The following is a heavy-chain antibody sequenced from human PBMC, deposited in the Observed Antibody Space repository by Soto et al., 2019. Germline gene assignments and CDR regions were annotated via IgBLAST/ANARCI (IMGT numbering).Heavy chain of an antibody. CDR3: AKAGYDFWSGYPYGMDV. CDR1: GFTFDDYA. V-gene: IGHV3-9*01. CDR2: ISWNSGSI. J-gene: IGHJ6*02. D-gene: IGHD3-3*01. Sequence: PGGSLRLSCAASGFTFDDYAMHWVRQAPGKGLEWVSGISWNSGSIGYADSVKGRFTISRDNAKNSLYLQMNSLRAEDTALYYCAKAGYDFWSGYPYGMDVWGQGTTVTVSS.